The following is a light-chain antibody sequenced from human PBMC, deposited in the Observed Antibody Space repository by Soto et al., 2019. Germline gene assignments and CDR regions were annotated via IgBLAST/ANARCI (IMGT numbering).Light chain of an antibody. Sequence: EIVLTQSLDTLSLSPGERATLSCRASQSVTNSYLAWYQQKFGQAPRLLIYGTSTRAPGITDRFSGSGSGTDFTLTVSKLEPEDFAVYYCQQYGSSPATFGQGTRLEI. CDR3: QQYGSSPAT. CDR2: GTS. V-gene: IGKV3-20*01. CDR1: QSVTNSY. J-gene: IGKJ5*01.